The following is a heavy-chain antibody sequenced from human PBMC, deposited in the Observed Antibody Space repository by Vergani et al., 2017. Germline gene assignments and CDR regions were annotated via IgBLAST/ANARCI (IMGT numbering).Heavy chain of an antibody. D-gene: IGHD5-12*01. J-gene: IGHJ6*03. V-gene: IGHV3-30*02. CDR2: IRYDGSSE. Sequence: VDLVESGGGFVQPGGSRRLSCTLSGFTLNTYGIHWVRQAPGKGLEWVSFIRYDGSSEYYGDSVKGRFTISRDKSQNTVNLQMNSLRTEDTAVYFCAKDSGLRGYDLREVSYMDVWGKGTTVTVSS. CDR3: AKDSGLRGYDLREVSYMDV. CDR1: GFTLNTYG.